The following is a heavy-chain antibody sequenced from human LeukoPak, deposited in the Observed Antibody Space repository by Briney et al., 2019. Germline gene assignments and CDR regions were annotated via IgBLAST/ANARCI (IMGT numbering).Heavy chain of an antibody. V-gene: IGHV4-59*08. CDR2: IYYSGST. D-gene: IGHD6-13*01. J-gene: IGHJ5*02. Sequence: SETLSLTCTVSGGSISSYYWSWIRQPAGKGLEWIGRIYYSGSTNYNPSLKSRDTISVDTSKNQFSLKLSSVTAADTAVYYCARQTSRSSWSNNWFDPWGQGTLVTVSS. CDR3: ARQTSRSSWSNNWFDP. CDR1: GGSISSYY.